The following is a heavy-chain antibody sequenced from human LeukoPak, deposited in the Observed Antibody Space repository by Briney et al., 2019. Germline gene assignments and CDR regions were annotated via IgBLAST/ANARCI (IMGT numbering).Heavy chain of an antibody. CDR1: GFTFSNFA. Sequence: PGGSLRLSCAASGFTFSNFAMSWVRQAPGKGLECVSLISANGSATYYADSVKGRFTLSLDNSKSTLYLQMNSLRADDTAVYYCAKASGSPYYFDYWGQGTLVTVSS. CDR3: AKASGSPYYFDY. J-gene: IGHJ4*02. V-gene: IGHV3-23*01. CDR2: ISANGSAT. D-gene: IGHD3-10*01.